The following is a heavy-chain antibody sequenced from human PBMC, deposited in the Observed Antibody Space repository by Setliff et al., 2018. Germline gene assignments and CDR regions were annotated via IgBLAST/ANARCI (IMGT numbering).Heavy chain of an antibody. CDR3: AKDDAGYCSGGSCYAPFDY. V-gene: IGHV3-30*02. J-gene: IGHJ4*02. CDR2: IRYDGGTK. CDR1: GFTFNMYG. Sequence: PGGSLRLSCAASGFTFNMYGMHWVRQAPGKGLEWVAFIRYDGGTKYYADSVKGRFTISRDDSKNTLYLQMNSLRAEDTAVYYCAKDDAGYCSGGSCYAPFDYWGQGTLVTVSS. D-gene: IGHD2-15*01.